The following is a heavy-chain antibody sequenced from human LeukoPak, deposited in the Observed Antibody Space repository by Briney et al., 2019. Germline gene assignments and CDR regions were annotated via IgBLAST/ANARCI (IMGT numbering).Heavy chain of an antibody. Sequence: SVKVSCKASGGTFSSYAISWVRQAPGQGLEWMGRIIPIFGTANYAQKFQGRVTITTDGSTSTAYMELSSLRSEDTAVYYCARDYGDYQSWFDPWGQGTLVTVSS. V-gene: IGHV1-69*05. CDR3: ARDYGDYQSWFDP. D-gene: IGHD4-17*01. CDR1: GGTFSSYA. CDR2: IIPIFGTA. J-gene: IGHJ5*02.